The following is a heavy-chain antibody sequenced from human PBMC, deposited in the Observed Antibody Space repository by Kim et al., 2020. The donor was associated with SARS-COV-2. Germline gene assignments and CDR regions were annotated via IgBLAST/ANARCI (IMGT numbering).Heavy chain of an antibody. CDR3: VRVARNRGIPAPYSVTYIINDDFDL. CDR2: VNPTVGNT. CDR1: GYIFTNYY. Sequence: ASVKVSCKASGYIFTNYYIHWVRQGPGQGLEWMGIVNPTVGNTGYAQKFQGRVTMTSDTSTTTVYVELNSLRSDDTAVYYCVRVARNRGIPAPYSVTYIINDDFDLWGQGTMVTVSS. V-gene: IGHV1-46*03. D-gene: IGHD1-26*01. J-gene: IGHJ3*01.